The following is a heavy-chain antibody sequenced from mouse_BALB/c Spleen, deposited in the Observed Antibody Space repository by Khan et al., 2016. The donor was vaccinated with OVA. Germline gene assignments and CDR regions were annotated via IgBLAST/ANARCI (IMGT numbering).Heavy chain of an antibody. CDR1: GYSITTNYA. J-gene: IGHJ4*01. CDR2: ISYSGST. V-gene: IGHV3-2*02. Sequence: EVQLQESGPGLVKPSQSLSLTCTVTGYSITTNYAWDWIRQFPGNKLEWMGYISYSGSTSSNPSLTSRISITRNTSKNQFLLQLNSVTTEDTTTYYCARKYYDGYAVDYWGQGTSVTVSS. D-gene: IGHD1-1*02. CDR3: ARKYYDGYAVDY.